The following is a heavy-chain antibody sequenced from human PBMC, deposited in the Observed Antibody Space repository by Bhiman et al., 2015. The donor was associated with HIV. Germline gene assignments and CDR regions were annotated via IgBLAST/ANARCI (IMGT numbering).Heavy chain of an antibody. CDR1: GFTFSTYT. V-gene: IGHV3-48*01. CDR3: ASGSGSVNFDY. J-gene: IGHJ4*02. D-gene: IGHD3-10*01. CDR2: ISSSSSTI. Sequence: EVQLVESGGGLVKPGGSLTLSCAASGFTFSTYTMNWVRQAPGKGLEWVSYISSSSSTIYYADSVKGRFTISRDNAKNSLYLQMNGLRAEDTAVYYCASGSGSVNFDYWGQGTLVTVSS.